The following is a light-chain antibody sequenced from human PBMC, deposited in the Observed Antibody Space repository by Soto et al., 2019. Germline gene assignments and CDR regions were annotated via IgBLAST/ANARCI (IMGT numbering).Light chain of an antibody. V-gene: IGKV3-20*01. CDR2: GAS. J-gene: IGKJ5*01. CDR3: QHYGGSLSIT. Sequence: EIVLTQSPGTLSLSPGERATLSCRASQSVSSSFLAWYHQKPGQAPRLLIYGASSRATGIPDRFSGSGSGTDFTLTISRLEPEDFAVYYCQHYGGSLSITFGQGTRLEIK. CDR1: QSVSSSF.